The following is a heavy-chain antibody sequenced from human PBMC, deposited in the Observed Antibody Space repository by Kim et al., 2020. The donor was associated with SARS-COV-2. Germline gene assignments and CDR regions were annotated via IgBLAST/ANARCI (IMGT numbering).Heavy chain of an antibody. Sequence: GGSLRLSCAASGFTFSGSTMHWVRQASGKGLEWVGRIRSKPNNYATAYAASVKGRFTISRDDSKNTVYLQMSSLKTEDTAVYYCTRVNPIAGGWYDAFDIWCQGTLVTVSS. J-gene: IGHJ3*02. D-gene: IGHD6-19*01. CDR3: TRVNPIAGGWYDAFDI. CDR2: IRSKPNNYAT. V-gene: IGHV3-73*01. CDR1: GFTFSGST.